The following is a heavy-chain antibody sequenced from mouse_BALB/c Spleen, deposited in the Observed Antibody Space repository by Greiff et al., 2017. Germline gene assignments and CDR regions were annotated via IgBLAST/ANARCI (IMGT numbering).Heavy chain of an antibody. CDR2: IWSGGST. CDR3: ARKGFYGNYGYFDV. CDR1: GFSLTSYG. Sequence: VKLMESGPGLVQPSQSLSITCTVSGFSLTSYGVHWVRQSPGKGLEWLGVIWSGGSTDYNAAFISRLSISKDNSKSQVFFKMNSLQANDTAIYYCARKGFYGNYGYFDVWGAGTTVTVSS. V-gene: IGHV2-2*02. D-gene: IGHD2-1*01. J-gene: IGHJ1*01.